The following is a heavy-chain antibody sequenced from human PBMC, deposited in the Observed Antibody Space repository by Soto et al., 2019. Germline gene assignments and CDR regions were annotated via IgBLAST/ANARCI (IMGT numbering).Heavy chain of an antibody. Sequence: GGSLRLSCAASGFTFSGSAMHWVRQASGKGLEWVGRIRGKANSYATAYAASVKGRFTISRDDSKNTAYLQINSLKTEDTAVYYCTSWLSDIVVVPAARNYYYYYMDVWGKGTTVTVSS. CDR1: GFTFSGSA. V-gene: IGHV3-73*01. CDR2: IRGKANSYAT. CDR3: TSWLSDIVVVPAARNYYYYYMDV. J-gene: IGHJ6*03. D-gene: IGHD2-2*01.